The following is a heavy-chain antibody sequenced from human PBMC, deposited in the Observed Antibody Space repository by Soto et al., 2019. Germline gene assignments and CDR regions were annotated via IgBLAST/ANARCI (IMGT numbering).Heavy chain of an antibody. V-gene: IGHV3-30-3*01. CDR2: ISYDGSNK. J-gene: IGHJ4*02. Sequence: QVQLVESGGGVVQPGRSLRLSCAASGFTFSSYAMHWVRQAPGKGLEWVAVISYDGSNKYYADSVKGRFTISRDNSKNALYLQMTSLRAEDTAVYYCARDLGHEYSSFCGQGTLVTVSS. CDR1: GFTFSSYA. D-gene: IGHD6-6*01. CDR3: ARDLGHEYSSF.